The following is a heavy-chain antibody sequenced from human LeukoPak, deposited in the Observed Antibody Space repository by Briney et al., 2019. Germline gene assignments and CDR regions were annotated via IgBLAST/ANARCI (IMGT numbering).Heavy chain of an antibody. Sequence: GGSLRLSCAASGFTFSSYSMNWVRQAPGKGLEWVSSISSSSSYIYYADSVKGRFTISRDNAKNSLYLQMNSLRAEDTAVYYCARIDNYYDSSGYSRAFDIWGQGTMVTVSS. CDR3: ARIDNYYDSSGYSRAFDI. CDR2: ISSSSSYI. CDR1: GFTFSSYS. V-gene: IGHV3-21*01. J-gene: IGHJ3*02. D-gene: IGHD3-22*01.